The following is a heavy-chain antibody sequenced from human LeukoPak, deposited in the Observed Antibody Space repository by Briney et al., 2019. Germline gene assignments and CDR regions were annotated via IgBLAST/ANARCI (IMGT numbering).Heavy chain of an antibody. CDR1: GYTFTSYA. CDR2: INTNTGNP. V-gene: IGHV7-4-1*02. D-gene: IGHD2-15*01. Sequence: ASVKVSCKASGYTFTSYAMNWVRHAPGQGLEWMGWINTNTGNPTYAQGFTGRFVFSLGTSVSTAYLQISSLKAEDTAVYYCARKSVAATPRDIVYQYYSMDVWGKGTTVTVSS. CDR3: ARKSVAATPRDIVYQYYSMDV. J-gene: IGHJ6*03.